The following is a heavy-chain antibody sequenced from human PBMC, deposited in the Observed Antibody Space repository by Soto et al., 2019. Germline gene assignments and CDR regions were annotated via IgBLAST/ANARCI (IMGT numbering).Heavy chain of an antibody. Sequence: QVPVVQSGAEVKKPGASVKISCKASGYTFSFDYLSWVRRAPGQGLQWMGKINPDGGATTYAQSFQGRVSITSDASTGTVYMELSSLPSDDAAVYYCATGSRDTFWGQGTLVSVSS. CDR2: INPDGGAT. J-gene: IGHJ4*02. CDR1: GYTFSFDY. CDR3: ATGSRDTF. D-gene: IGHD3-10*01. V-gene: IGHV1-46*01.